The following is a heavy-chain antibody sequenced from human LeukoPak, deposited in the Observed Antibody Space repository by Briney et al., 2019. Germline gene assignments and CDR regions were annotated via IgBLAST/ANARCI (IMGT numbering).Heavy chain of an antibody. D-gene: IGHD3-3*01. Sequence: GGSLRLSCAASGSTFSSYWMSWVRQAPGKGLEWVANIKQDGSEKYYVDSVKGRFTISRDNAKNSLYLQMNSLRAEDTAVYYCARELINYDFSRCSRYFDYWGQGTLVTVSS. CDR1: GSTFSSYW. V-gene: IGHV3-7*01. CDR3: ARELINYDFSRCSRYFDY. CDR2: IKQDGSEK. J-gene: IGHJ4*02.